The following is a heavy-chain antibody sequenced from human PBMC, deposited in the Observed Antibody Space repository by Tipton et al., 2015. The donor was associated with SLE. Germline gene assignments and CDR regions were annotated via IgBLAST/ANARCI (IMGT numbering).Heavy chain of an antibody. Sequence: TLSLTCTVSGGSISSSSYYWGWIRQPPGKGLEWIGRIYYSGSTYYNPSLKSRVTISVDTSKNQFSLKLSSVTAADTAVYYCARHMTDDARGMDVWGQGTTVTVSS. V-gene: IGHV4-39*07. CDR3: ARHMTDDARGMDV. D-gene: IGHD1-1*01. J-gene: IGHJ6*02. CDR1: GGSISSSSYY. CDR2: IYYSGST.